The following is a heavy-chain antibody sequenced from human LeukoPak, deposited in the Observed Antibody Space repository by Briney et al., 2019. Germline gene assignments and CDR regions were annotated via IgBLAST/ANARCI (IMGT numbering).Heavy chain of an antibody. J-gene: IGHJ6*02. Sequence: TGGSLRLSCSASGFSFSNYRMNWVRQAPGKGLQGVSLITGSSNDIYYADSVKGRFTLSRDNAKNSLYLHMNSLRAEDTAVYYCARRVVVVATASYYGMAVWGQGTTVTVSS. D-gene: IGHD2-15*01. CDR3: ARRVVVVATASYYGMAV. CDR2: ITGSSNDI. CDR1: GFSFSNYR. V-gene: IGHV3-21*01.